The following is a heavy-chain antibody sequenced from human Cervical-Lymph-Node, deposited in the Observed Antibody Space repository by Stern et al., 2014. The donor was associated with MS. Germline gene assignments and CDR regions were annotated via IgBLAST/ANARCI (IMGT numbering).Heavy chain of an antibody. J-gene: IGHJ3*02. Sequence: QVTLKESGPALVKPTQTLTLTCTFSGFSLTTSGTCVSWIRQPPGKALEWLAFIDWDDDKSYNTSLKTRLTISKDTSKNQVVLTMTNMDPVDTATYYCARFYSSSSFADAFDIWGQGTMVTVSS. D-gene: IGHD6-6*01. CDR3: ARFYSSSSFADAFDI. V-gene: IGHV2-70*01. CDR2: IDWDDDK. CDR1: GFSLTTSGTC.